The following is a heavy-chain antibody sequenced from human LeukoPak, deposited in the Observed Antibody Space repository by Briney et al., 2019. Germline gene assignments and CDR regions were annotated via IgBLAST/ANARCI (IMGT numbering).Heavy chain of an antibody. CDR3: AKDTRNSSSWYWSWFDP. CDR1: GFTFDDYA. V-gene: IGHV3-9*01. J-gene: IGHJ5*02. D-gene: IGHD6-13*01. Sequence: GRSLRLSCAASGFTFDDYAMHWVRQAPGKGLEWVSGISWNSGSIGYADSVKGRITISRDNAKNSLYLQMNSLRAEDTALYYCAKDTRNSSSWYWSWFDPWGQGTLVTVSS. CDR2: ISWNSGSI.